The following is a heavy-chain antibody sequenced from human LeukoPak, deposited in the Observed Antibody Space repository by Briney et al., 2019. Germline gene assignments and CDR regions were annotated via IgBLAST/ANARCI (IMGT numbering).Heavy chain of an antibody. D-gene: IGHD4-23*01. J-gene: IGHJ4*02. CDR3: PRISATVVTPFDH. Sequence: GESLKISCKGSGYSFTSYWIGWVRQMPGKGLEWMGTIYPGDSDTRYSPSFQGQVTISADKSISTAYLSWSSLKASDTATYYCPRISATVVTPFDHWGQGTLVTVSS. CDR1: GYSFTSYW. CDR2: IYPGDSDT. V-gene: IGHV5-51*01.